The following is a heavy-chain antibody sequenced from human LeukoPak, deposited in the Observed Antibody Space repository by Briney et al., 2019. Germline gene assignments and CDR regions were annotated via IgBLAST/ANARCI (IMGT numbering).Heavy chain of an antibody. D-gene: IGHD3/OR15-3a*01. J-gene: IGHJ4*02. Sequence: SVKASCKASGGTFSSYAISWVRQAPGQGLEWMGGIIPIFGTANYAQKFQGRVTITADKSTSTAYMELSSLRSEDTAVYYCARPRRTGYYDYDYWGQGTLVTVSS. CDR3: ARPRRTGYYDYDY. CDR1: GGTFSSYA. V-gene: IGHV1-69*06. CDR2: IIPIFGTA.